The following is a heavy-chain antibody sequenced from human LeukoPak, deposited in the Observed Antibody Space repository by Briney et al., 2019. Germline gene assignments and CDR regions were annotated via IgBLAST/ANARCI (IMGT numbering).Heavy chain of an antibody. CDR1: GFTFSSYA. V-gene: IGHV3-23*01. D-gene: IGHD3-10*01. CDR2: ISGSGGST. Sequence: PGGSLRLSCAASGFTFSSYAMSWVHQAPGKGLEWVSAISGSGGSTYYADSVKGRFTISRDNSKNTLYLQMNSLRAEDTAVYYCAKTGSGSYYIDTFDYWGQGTLVTVSS. CDR3: AKTGSGSYYIDTFDY. J-gene: IGHJ4*02.